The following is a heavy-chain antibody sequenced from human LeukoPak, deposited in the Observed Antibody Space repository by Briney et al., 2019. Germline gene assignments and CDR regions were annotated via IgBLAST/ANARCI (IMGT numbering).Heavy chain of an antibody. CDR1: GGSISSSSYY. J-gene: IGHJ4*02. V-gene: IGHV4-39*01. CDR2: IYYSGST. CDR3: ARKRRGYSSGWYDY. Sequence: PSETLSLTCTVSGGSISSSSYYWGWIRQPPGKGLEWIGSIYYSGSTYYNPSLKSRVTISVDTSKNQFSLKLSSVTAADTAVYYCARKRRGYSSGWYDYWGQGTLVTVSS. D-gene: IGHD6-19*01.